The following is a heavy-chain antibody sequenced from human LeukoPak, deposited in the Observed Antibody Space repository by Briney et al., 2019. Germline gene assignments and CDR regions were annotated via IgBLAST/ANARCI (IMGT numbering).Heavy chain of an antibody. V-gene: IGHV4-59*01. CDR1: GGSISSYY. CDR2: IYYSGST. J-gene: IGHJ6*03. CDR3: ARALPYYYYYMDV. Sequence: PSETLSLTCTVSGGSISSYYWSWIRQPPGKGLEWIGYIYYSGSTNYNPSLKSRVTISVDTSKNQFSLKLSSVTAADTAVYYCARALPYYYYYMDVWGKGTTVTVSS.